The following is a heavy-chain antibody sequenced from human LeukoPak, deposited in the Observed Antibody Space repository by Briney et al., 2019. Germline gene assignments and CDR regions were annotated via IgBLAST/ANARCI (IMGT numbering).Heavy chain of an antibody. CDR1: GYSFTSYW. CDR2: IFPGDSDA. CDR3: ARQRSGSYGYFDY. Sequence: GESLKISCKGSGYSFTSYWIGWVRQMPGKGLEWMGIIFPGDSDARYSPSFQGQATISADKSISTAYLQWSSLKTSDTAMYYCARQRSGSYGYFDYWGQGTLVTVSS. D-gene: IGHD2-15*01. J-gene: IGHJ4*02. V-gene: IGHV5-51*01.